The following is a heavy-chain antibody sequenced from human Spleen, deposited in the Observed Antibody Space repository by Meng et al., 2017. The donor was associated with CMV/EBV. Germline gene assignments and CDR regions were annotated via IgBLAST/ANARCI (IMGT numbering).Heavy chain of an antibody. CDR2: IYYSGST. CDR3: ARNHYGSGGGYFDY. Sequence: QASLWGSGPGLGEPSQTLSLTCTVSGGSISSGDYYWSWIRQPPGKGLEWIGYIYYSGSTYYNPSLKSRVTISVDTSKNQFSLKLSSVTAADTAVYYCARNHYGSGGGYFDYWGQGTLVTVSS. J-gene: IGHJ4*02. D-gene: IGHD3-10*01. V-gene: IGHV4-30-4*08. CDR1: GGSISSGDYY.